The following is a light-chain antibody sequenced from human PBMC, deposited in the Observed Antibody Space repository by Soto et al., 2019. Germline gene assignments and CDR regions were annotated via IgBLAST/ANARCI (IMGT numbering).Light chain of an antibody. CDR3: QQYNTYPWT. Sequence: DIQMTQSPSTLSASVGDRVTITCRASQSISSWLAWYQQKPGKAPNLLIYDASSLESGVPSRFSGSESGTEFTLTISSLQPDDFVTYFCQQYNTYPWTFGQGTKVEIK. CDR1: QSISSW. J-gene: IGKJ1*01. V-gene: IGKV1-5*01. CDR2: DAS.